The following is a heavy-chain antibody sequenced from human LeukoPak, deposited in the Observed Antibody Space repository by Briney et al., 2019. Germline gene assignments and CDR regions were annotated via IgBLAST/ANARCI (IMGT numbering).Heavy chain of an antibody. CDR3: ASLGYSYGYVGFDY. D-gene: IGHD5-18*01. V-gene: IGHV4-31*03. Sequence: SETLSLTCTVSGGSISSGGYYWSWIREHPGKGLEWFGYFCYSGSTYLNPSFKSRVTISVDTSKNQFSLKLSSVTAADTAVYYCASLGYSYGYVGFDYWGQGTLVTVSS. CDR2: FCYSGST. CDR1: GGSISSGGYY. J-gene: IGHJ4*02.